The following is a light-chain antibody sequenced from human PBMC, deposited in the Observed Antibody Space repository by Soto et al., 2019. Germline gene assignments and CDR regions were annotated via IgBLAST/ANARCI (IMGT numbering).Light chain of an antibody. CDR3: QQYNNWPPAIT. CDR1: QSLSSN. J-gene: IGKJ5*01. V-gene: IGKV3-15*01. CDR2: GAS. Sequence: EIVMTQSPATLSVSPGERATLSCRASQSLSSNLAWYQQKPVQAPRLLIYGASTRATGIPARFSGSGSGTEFTLTISSLQSEDFAVYYCQQYNNWPPAITFGQGTRL.